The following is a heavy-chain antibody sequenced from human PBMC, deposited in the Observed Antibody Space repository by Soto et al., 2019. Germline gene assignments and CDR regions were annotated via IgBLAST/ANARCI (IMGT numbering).Heavy chain of an antibody. CDR1: GFTFSSFG. CDR3: ARILPLRYFDWTDHFYGMDV. J-gene: IGHJ6*02. D-gene: IGHD3-9*01. V-gene: IGHV3-33*08. Sequence: GGSLRLSCAASGFTFSSFGIHWVRQAPGKGLEWVAVIWYDGRYRYYADSVKGRFTISRDNSKNTVYLQMDSLTAEDTAVYFCARILPLRYFDWTDHFYGMDVWGQGTTVTVSS. CDR2: IWYDGRYR.